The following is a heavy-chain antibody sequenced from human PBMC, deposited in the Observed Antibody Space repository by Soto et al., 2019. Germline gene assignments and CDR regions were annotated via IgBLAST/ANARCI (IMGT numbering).Heavy chain of an antibody. CDR1: GFTFTSYW. CDR3: AREGWRALDY. J-gene: IGHJ4*02. Sequence: EVQLVESGGGSVQPGGSLRLSCAVSGFTFTSYWMHWVRQAPGERLQWVARINVDGGRTSYGDSVKGRFTISRDNAKNPLYLQMNSLRGEDTAVYYCAREGWRALDYWGQGSLITVSA. CDR2: INVDGGRT. V-gene: IGHV3-74*01.